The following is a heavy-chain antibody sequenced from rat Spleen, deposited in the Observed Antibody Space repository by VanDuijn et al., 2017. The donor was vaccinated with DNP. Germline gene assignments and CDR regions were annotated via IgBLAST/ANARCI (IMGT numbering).Heavy chain of an antibody. V-gene: IGHV3-3*01. CDR2: VNNADST. CDR1: GYSITRNFR. Sequence: EVQLQESGPGLVESSQSLSLTCSVTGYSITRNFRWNWIRKFPGNKLEWMGYVNNADSTYYNPSLKRRISITRDTSKNQFFLQVNSVTTEDTATYYCASGPNGYNYFDYWGQGVMVTVSS. J-gene: IGHJ2*01. CDR3: ASGPNGYNYFDY. D-gene: IGHD1-2*01.